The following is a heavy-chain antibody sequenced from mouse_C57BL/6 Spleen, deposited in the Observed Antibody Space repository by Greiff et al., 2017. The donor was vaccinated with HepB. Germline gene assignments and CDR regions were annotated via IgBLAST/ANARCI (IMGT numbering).Heavy chain of an antibody. Sequence: EVQLQQSVAELVRPGASVKLSCTASGFNIKNTYMHWVKQRPEQGLEWIGRIDPANGNTKYAPKFQGKATITAYTSSNPAYLQLSSLTSEDTAIFYWARFGDYDDGVFDYWGQGTTLTVSS. D-gene: IGHD2-4*01. J-gene: IGHJ2*01. V-gene: IGHV14-3*01. CDR1: GFNIKNTY. CDR3: ARFGDYDDGVFDY. CDR2: IDPANGNT.